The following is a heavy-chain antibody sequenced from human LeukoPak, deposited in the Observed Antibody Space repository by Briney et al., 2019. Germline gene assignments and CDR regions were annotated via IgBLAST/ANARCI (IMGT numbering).Heavy chain of an antibody. CDR3: ARGEGGGVTKPRRRFDY. Sequence: SQTLSLTCTVSGGSISSGDYYWSWIRQPPGKGLEWIGYIYYSGSTNYNPSLKSRVTISVDTSKNQFSLKLSSVTAADTAVYYCARGEGGGVTKPRRRFDYWGQGTLVTVSS. CDR1: GGSISSGDYY. CDR2: IYYSGST. J-gene: IGHJ4*02. D-gene: IGHD2-21*02. V-gene: IGHV4-30-4*01.